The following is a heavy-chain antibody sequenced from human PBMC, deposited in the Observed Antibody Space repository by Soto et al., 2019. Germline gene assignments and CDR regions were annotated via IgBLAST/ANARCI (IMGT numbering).Heavy chain of an antibody. Sequence: GGSLRLSCAASGFTFSSYAMHWVRQAPGKGLEWVAVISYDGSNKYYVDSVKGRFTISRDNSKNTLYLQMNSLRAEDTAVYYCARVSGIFGTYYYYGMDVWGQGTTVTVSS. CDR1: GFTFSSYA. J-gene: IGHJ6*02. D-gene: IGHD3-3*02. CDR2: ISYDGSNK. V-gene: IGHV3-30-3*01. CDR3: ARVSGIFGTYYYYGMDV.